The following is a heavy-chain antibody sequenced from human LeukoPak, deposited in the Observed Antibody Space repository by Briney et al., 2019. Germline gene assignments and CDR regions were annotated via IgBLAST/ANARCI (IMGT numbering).Heavy chain of an antibody. Sequence: GRSLRLSCAASGFTFSSYGMHWVRQAPGKGLEWVAVISYDGSNKYYADSVKGRFTISRDNSKNTLYLQMNSLRAEDTAVYYCGKIGRRYGSGNPGEIDYWGQGTLVTVSS. D-gene: IGHD3-10*01. CDR2: ISYDGSNK. J-gene: IGHJ4*02. V-gene: IGHV3-30*18. CDR3: GKIGRRYGSGNPGEIDY. CDR1: GFTFSSYG.